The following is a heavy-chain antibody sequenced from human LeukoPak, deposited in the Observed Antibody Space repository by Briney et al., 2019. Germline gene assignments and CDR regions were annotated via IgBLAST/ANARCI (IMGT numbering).Heavy chain of an antibody. CDR2: ISYDGSNK. D-gene: IGHD6-6*01. V-gene: IGHV3-30*01. CDR3: ARMWQLVRRGPFDY. J-gene: IGHJ4*02. Sequence: GGSLRLSCAASGFTFSSYAMQWVRQAPGKGLEWVAVISYDGSNKYYADSVKGRFTISRDNSKNTLYLQMNSLRAEDTAVYYCARMWQLVRRGPFDYWGQGTLVTVSS. CDR1: GFTFSSYA.